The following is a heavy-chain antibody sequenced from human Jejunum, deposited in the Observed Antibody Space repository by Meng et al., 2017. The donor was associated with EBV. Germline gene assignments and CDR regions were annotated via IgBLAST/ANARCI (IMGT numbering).Heavy chain of an antibody. CDR1: GYTISVYY. CDR3: ARDFYSYDSSGYSFDY. D-gene: IGHD3-22*01. J-gene: IGHJ4*02. Sequence: QVQLVQSGTEVKKPGASVKVSCKASGYTISVYYMHWVRQAPGQGLEWMGRINGNSGATNYAQKFQGRVTMTRDTSISTAYMELSRLTSDDTAVYYRARDFYSYDSSGYSFDYWGQGTLVTVSS. CDR2: INGNSGAT. V-gene: IGHV1-2*06.